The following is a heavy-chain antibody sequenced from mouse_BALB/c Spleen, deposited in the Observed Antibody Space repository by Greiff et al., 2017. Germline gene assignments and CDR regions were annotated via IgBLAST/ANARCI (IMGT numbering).Heavy chain of an antibody. D-gene: IGHD1-1*01. Sequence: EVQLQESGAELVKPGASVKLSCTASGFNIKDTYMHWVKQRPEQGLEWIGRIDPANGNTKYDPKFQGKATITADTSSNTAYLQLSSLTSEDTAVYYGARPFTTVGAMDYWGQGTSVTVSS. CDR3: ARPFTTVGAMDY. CDR1: GFNIKDTY. V-gene: IGHV14-3*02. CDR2: IDPANGNT. J-gene: IGHJ4*01.